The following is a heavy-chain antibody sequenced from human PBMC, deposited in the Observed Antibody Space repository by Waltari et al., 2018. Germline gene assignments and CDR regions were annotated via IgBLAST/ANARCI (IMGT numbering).Heavy chain of an antibody. V-gene: IGHV4-39*01. CDR2: IYYSGST. CDR3: ARPRTYYYDSSGHGAFDI. J-gene: IGHJ3*02. CDR1: GGSISSSSYY. Sequence: QLQLQESGPGLVKPSETLSLTCTVSGGSISSSSYYWGWIRQPPGQGLEWIWSIYYSGSTYYNPSLKSLVTISVDTSKNQFSLKLSSVTAADTAVYYCARPRTYYYDSSGHGAFDIWGQGTMVTVSS. D-gene: IGHD3-22*01.